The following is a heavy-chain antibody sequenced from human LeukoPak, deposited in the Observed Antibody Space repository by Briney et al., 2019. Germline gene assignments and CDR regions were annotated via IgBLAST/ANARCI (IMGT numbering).Heavy chain of an antibody. D-gene: IGHD6-13*01. J-gene: IGHJ4*02. CDR2: IYYSGST. Sequence: SETLSLTCTVSGGSISSGGYYWSWIRQHPGKGLEWIGYIYYSGSTYYNPSLKSRVTVSVDTSKNQFSLKLSYCARPPQGSSWYYFDYWGQGTLVTVSS. V-gene: IGHV4-31*03. CDR1: GGSISSGGYY. CDR3: YYFDY.